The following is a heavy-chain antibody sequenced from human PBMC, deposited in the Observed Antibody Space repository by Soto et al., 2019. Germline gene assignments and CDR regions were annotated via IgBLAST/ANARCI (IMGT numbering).Heavy chain of an antibody. CDR1: GGSFSSYP. D-gene: IGHD2-15*01. J-gene: IGHJ5*02. Sequence: SSVKVSCKASGGSFSSYPISLVRQARGQGLEWMGGIIPIFGTANYAQKFQGRVTITADESTSTAYMELSSLRSEDTAVYYCAAGACGGSCYWFDPWGQGTLVTVSS. CDR3: AAGACGGSCYWFDP. CDR2: IIPIFGTA. V-gene: IGHV1-69*13.